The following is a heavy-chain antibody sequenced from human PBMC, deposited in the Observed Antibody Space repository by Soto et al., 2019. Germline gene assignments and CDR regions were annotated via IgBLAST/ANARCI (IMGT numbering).Heavy chain of an antibody. CDR3: AGDLMNSRWSYYFDS. D-gene: IGHD2-15*01. J-gene: IGHJ4*01. Sequence: GGSLRLSCAASGFTFNSYSMNWVRQAPGKGLEWISYISSDVSTTRYADSVKGRFTISRDNGKNSLFLQMNSLGAEDTAVYYCAGDLMNSRWSYYFDSWGQGTLVTVSS. CDR2: ISSDVSTT. V-gene: IGHV3-48*01. CDR1: GFTFNSYS.